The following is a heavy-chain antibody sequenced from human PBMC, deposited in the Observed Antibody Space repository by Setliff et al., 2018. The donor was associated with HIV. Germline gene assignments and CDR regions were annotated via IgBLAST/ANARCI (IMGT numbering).Heavy chain of an antibody. D-gene: IGHD7-27*01. CDR1: GGSIENLY. CDR2: VYSTGST. Sequence: SETLSFTCTVSGGSIENLYWTWIRQPSGRGLEWIGYVYSTGSTKYNPSLKSRATMSDDTSKNQISLTLTSVSAADTSVYYCASTSMGMTRKPIWYYHMHVWGHGITVTVSS. V-gene: IGHV4-59*11. J-gene: IGHJ6*03. CDR3: ASTSMGMTRKPIWYYHMHV.